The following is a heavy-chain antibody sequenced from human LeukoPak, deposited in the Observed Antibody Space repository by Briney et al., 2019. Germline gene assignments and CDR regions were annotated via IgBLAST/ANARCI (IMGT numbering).Heavy chain of an antibody. J-gene: IGHJ2*01. CDR3: AKGRLMEVWYFDL. CDR2: ISYDGSNK. CDR1: GFTFSSYG. Sequence: GGSLRLSCAASGFTFSSYGMHWVRQAPGKGLEWVAVISYDGSNKYYADSVKGRFTISRDNSKNTLYLQMNSLRAEDTAVYYCAKGRLMEVWYFDLWGRGTLVTVSS. V-gene: IGHV3-30*18. D-gene: IGHD3-3*01.